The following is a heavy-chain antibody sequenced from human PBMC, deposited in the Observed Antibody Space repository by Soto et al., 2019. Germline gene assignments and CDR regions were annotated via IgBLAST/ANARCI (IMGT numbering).Heavy chain of an antibody. J-gene: IGHJ4*02. CDR1: GFTFSSYG. V-gene: IGHV3-30*18. CDR2: ISYDGSNK. CDR3: AKILSADSSTLIDY. D-gene: IGHD6-13*01. Sequence: GGSLRLSCAASGFTFSSYGMHWVRQAPGKGLEWVAVISYDGSNKYYADSVKGRFTISRDNSKNTLYLQMNSLRAEDTAVYYCAKILSADSSTLIDYWGQGTLVTVSS.